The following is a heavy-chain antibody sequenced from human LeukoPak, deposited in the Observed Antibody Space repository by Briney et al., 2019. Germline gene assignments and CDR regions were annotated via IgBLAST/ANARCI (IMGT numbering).Heavy chain of an antibody. V-gene: IGHV4-39*01. D-gene: IGHD4-17*01. Sequence: PSETLSLTCTVSGGSISSSSYYWGWIRQPPGKGLEWIGSIYYSGSTYYNPSLKSRVTISVHTSKNQFSLKLSSVTAADTAVYYCARHEDCGDYVTDYWGQGTLVTVSS. CDR2: IYYSGST. CDR1: GGSISSSSYY. CDR3: ARHEDCGDYVTDY. J-gene: IGHJ4*02.